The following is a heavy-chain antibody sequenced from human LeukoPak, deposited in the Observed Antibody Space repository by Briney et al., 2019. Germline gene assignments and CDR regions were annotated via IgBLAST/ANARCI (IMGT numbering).Heavy chain of an antibody. CDR1: GGSFSGYY. D-gene: IGHD5-18*01. CDR3: ARGLPQKPLDTAMVTDY. V-gene: IGHV4-34*01. CDR2: INHSGST. Sequence: SETLSLTCAVYGGSFSGYYWSWIRQPPGKGLEWIGEINHSGSTNYNPSLKSRVTISVDTSKNQFSLKLSSVTAADTAVYYCARGLPQKPLDTAMVTDYWGQGTLVTVSS. J-gene: IGHJ4*02.